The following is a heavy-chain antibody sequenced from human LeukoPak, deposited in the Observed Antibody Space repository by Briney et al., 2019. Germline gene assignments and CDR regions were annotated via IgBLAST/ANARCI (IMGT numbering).Heavy chain of an antibody. CDR3: ARGNSGVSFDY. CDR2: NKPGDSET. D-gene: IGHD4-23*01. CDR1: GYSFTSYL. J-gene: IGHJ4*02. V-gene: IGHV5-51*01. Sequence: GEPLKTSCKACGYSFTSYLIGGRRQPPGKGLGWMGINKPGDSETRYSPSFQGQVAITAAKTISTGYLQWSSLKASDTAMYYCARGNSGVSFDYWGQGTLVTVSS.